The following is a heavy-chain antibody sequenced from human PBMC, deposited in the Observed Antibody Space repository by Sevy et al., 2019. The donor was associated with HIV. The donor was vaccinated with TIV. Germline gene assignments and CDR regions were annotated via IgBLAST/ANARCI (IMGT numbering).Heavy chain of an antibody. CDR1: GFIFTTYG. D-gene: IGHD6-19*01. CDR3: AKEIGSSGGDLYYYGMDV. J-gene: IGHJ6*02. V-gene: IGHV3-30*18. CDR2: VSYDGSNK. Sequence: GGSLRLSCAASGFIFTTYGMHWVRQAPGKGLEWVAIVSYDGSNKFYADSVKGRFTISRDNPKNTLYLQMNSLRTEDTAVYYCAKEIGSSGGDLYYYGMDVWGQGTTVTVSS.